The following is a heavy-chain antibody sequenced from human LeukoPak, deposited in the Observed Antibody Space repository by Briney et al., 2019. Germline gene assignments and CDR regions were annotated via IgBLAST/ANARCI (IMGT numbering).Heavy chain of an antibody. J-gene: IGHJ4*02. CDR1: GFTFSDYY. Sequence: GGSLRPSCAASGFTFSDYYMSWIRQAPGKGLEWVATFSSGGRTSYADSVKGRFTISRDTSQNTVFLQMNSLRDEDTALYYCASILYGWDQGTLVTVSS. CDR3: ASILYG. D-gene: IGHD2-2*02. CDR2: FSSGGRT. V-gene: IGHV3-53*01.